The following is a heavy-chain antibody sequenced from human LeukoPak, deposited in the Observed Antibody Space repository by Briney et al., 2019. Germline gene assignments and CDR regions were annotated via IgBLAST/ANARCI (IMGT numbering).Heavy chain of an antibody. CDR3: AKGRGYNYGYIFGYFDY. D-gene: IGHD5-18*01. CDR2: ISWNSGNI. CDR1: GFTFADYA. Sequence: PGGSLRLSCAASGFTFADYAMHWVRQTPGKGLEWVSGISWNSGNIDYADSVKGRFTISRDNAKNSLYLRMNSLRAEDTALYYRAKGRGYNYGYIFGYFDYWGQGTLVTVSS. J-gene: IGHJ4*02. V-gene: IGHV3-9*01.